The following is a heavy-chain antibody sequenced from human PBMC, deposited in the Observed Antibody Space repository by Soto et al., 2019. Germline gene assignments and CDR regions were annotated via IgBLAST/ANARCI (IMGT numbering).Heavy chain of an antibody. Sequence: VASVKVSCKASGYTFTNYAMHWVRQAPGQRLEWMGWINGGNGNTKYSQKFQDRVTITRDTSASTAYMGLSSLRSEDTAVYYCARDGVVAGNINSDYWGQGTLVTVSS. V-gene: IGHV1-3*01. CDR3: ARDGVVAGNINSDY. CDR2: INGGNGNT. CDR1: GYTFTNYA. J-gene: IGHJ4*02. D-gene: IGHD6-19*01.